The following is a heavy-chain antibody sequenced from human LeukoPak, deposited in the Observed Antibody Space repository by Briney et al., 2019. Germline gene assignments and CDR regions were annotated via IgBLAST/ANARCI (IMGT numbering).Heavy chain of an antibody. D-gene: IGHD4-23*01. CDR3: ARDYGGSSPFDY. V-gene: IGHV3-7*01. CDR2: IKQDGTEK. CDR1: GFTFTTYW. J-gene: IGHJ4*02. Sequence: GGSLRLSCAASGFTFTTYWMSWVRQAPGKGLEWVANIKQDGTEKYYVDSVKGRFTISRDNAKNSLYLQMNSLRAEDTAVYYCARDYGGSSPFDYWGQGTLVTVSS.